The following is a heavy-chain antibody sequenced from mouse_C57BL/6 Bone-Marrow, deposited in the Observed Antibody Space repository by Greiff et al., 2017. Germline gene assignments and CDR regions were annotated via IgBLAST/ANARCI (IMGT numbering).Heavy chain of an antibody. V-gene: IGHV14-4*01. Sequence: EVQLQQSGAELVRPGASVKLSCTASGFNIKDDYMHWVKQRPEQGLEWIGWIDPENGDTEYASKFQGKATITADTSSNTASLQLSSLTSENPAVYYCTTVNWYYYARDYWGQGTSVTVSS. D-gene: IGHD4-1*02. CDR2: IDPENGDT. CDR3: TTVNWYYYARDY. J-gene: IGHJ4*01. CDR1: GFNIKDDY.